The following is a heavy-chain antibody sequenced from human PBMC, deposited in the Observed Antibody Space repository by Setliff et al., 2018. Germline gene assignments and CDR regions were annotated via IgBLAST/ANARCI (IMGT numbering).Heavy chain of an antibody. CDR1: GFTFSRYS. Sequence: PGGSLRLSCAASGFTFSRYSMNWVRQGPGKGLEWVSYISASSSTIYYSGSVKGRLTISRDNAKNSLFLQMNGLRADDTAVYYCARDLDGGNGHDLWGRGTLVTVSS. J-gene: IGHJ5*02. D-gene: IGHD2-15*01. CDR3: ARDLDGGNGHDL. V-gene: IGHV3-48*01. CDR2: ISASSSTI.